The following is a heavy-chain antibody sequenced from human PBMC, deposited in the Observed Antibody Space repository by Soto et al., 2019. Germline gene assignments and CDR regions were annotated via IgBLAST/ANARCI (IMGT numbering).Heavy chain of an antibody. CDR3: ARDNRVIAVADYEGHEAFDI. J-gene: IGHJ3*02. D-gene: IGHD6-19*01. CDR2: ISYDGSNK. CDR1: GFTFSSYA. V-gene: IGHV3-30-3*01. Sequence: QVQLVESGGGVVQPGRSLRLSCAASGFTFSSYAMHWVRQAPGKGLEWVAVISYDGSNKYYADSVKGRFTISRDNSKNTLYLQMNSLRAEDTAVYYCARDNRVIAVADYEGHEAFDIWGQGTMVTVSS.